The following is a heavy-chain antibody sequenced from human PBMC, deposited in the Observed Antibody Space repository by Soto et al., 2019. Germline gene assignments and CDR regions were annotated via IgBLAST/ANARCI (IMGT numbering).Heavy chain of an antibody. CDR1: GGSISSGDYY. CDR3: ARYIVVVPAAISWFDP. V-gene: IGHV4-30-4*01. J-gene: IGHJ5*02. Sequence: SETLSLTCTVSGGSISSGDYYWSWIRQPPGKGLEWIGYIYYSGSTYYNPSLKSRVTISVDTSKNQFSLKLSSVTAADTAVYYCARYIVVVPAAISWFDPWGQGTLVTVSS. D-gene: IGHD2-2*01. CDR2: IYYSGST.